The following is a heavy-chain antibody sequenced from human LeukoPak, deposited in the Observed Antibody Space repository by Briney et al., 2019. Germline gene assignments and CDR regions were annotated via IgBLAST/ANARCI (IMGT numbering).Heavy chain of an antibody. V-gene: IGHV3-21*01. CDR1: GFTFSSYS. Sequence: GGSLRLSCAASGFTFSSYSMNWVRQAPGKGLEWVSSISSSSSYIYYADSVKGRFTISRDNAKNSLYLQMNSLRAEDTAVYYCARDKVQLPFDYWGPGTLVTVSP. CDR2: ISSSSSYI. CDR3: ARDKVQLPFDY. D-gene: IGHD5-24*01. J-gene: IGHJ4*02.